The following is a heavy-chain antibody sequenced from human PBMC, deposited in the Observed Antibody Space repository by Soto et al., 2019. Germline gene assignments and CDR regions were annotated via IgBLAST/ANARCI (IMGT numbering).Heavy chain of an antibody. D-gene: IGHD6-19*01. CDR1: GGSISVSY. V-gene: IGHV4-59*01. CDR3: ARSVAVPGAHIDY. J-gene: IGHJ4*02. Sequence: SETLSLTCSVSGGSISVSYWSWIRHSPGKGLEWLGYVYYTGSTNYSPSLRSRVSISVDTSKNESSLRLSSVTAADTAVYFCARSVAVPGAHIDYWGQGTQVTVSS. CDR2: VYYTGST.